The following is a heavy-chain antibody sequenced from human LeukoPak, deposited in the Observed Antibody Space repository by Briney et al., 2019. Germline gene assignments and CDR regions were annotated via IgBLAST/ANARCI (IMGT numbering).Heavy chain of an antibody. V-gene: IGHV3-23*01. Sequence: QPGRSLRLSSAAAAFIVNNYAMNWVGQGPGSGLGWVSGFIGDGDNTSHADSGAGSFTIARDGSKNTLYLQMDALRAEDTAIYYCAKCVTSSSYSALHYWGQETLVTVSS. CDR3: AKCVTSSSYSALHY. CDR2: FIGDGDNT. J-gene: IGHJ4*02. CDR1: AFIVNNYA. D-gene: IGHD6-6*01.